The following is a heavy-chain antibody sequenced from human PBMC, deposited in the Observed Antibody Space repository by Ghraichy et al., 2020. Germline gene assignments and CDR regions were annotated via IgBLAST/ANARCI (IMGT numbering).Heavy chain of an antibody. V-gene: IGHV3-23*01. Sequence: GGSLRLSCAASGFTISNFAMTWVRQAPEKGLEWVSTISGSASGDGTYYADSAKGRFRISRDNSKNTLYLEMNSLRDEDAARYYCAKGGNYYDSSGYVYYFHFWGQGALVTVSP. J-gene: IGHJ4*02. CDR2: ISGSASGDGT. CDR3: AKGGNYYDSSGYVYYFHF. D-gene: IGHD3-22*01. CDR1: GFTISNFA.